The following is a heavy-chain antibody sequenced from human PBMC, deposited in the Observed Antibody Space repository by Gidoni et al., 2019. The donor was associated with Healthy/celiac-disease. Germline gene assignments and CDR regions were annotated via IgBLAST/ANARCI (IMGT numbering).Heavy chain of an antibody. Sequence: QMQLVQCGPEVKKPGSSVKVSSKASVFTFTSSAMQWVRQARGQRLEWIGWIVVGSGNTNYAQKFQERVTITRDMSTSTAYMELSSLRSEDTAVYYCAAGDYVWGRPFDYWGQGTLVTVSS. CDR2: IVVGSGNT. D-gene: IGHD3-16*01. CDR3: AAGDYVWGRPFDY. J-gene: IGHJ4*02. V-gene: IGHV1-58*02. CDR1: VFTFTSSA.